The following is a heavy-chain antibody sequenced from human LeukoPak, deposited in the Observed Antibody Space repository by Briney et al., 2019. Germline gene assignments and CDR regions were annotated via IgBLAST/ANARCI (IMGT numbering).Heavy chain of an antibody. V-gene: IGHV4-59*12. Sequence: SETLSLTCTVSGGSISSYYWSWIRQPPGKGLEWIGYIYYSGSTNYNPSLKSRVTMSVDTSKNQFSLKLSSVTAADTAVYYCARDLSSGWYGGYYYYMDVWGKGTTVTVSS. CDR2: IYYSGST. CDR1: GGSISSYY. CDR3: ARDLSSGWYGGYYYYMDV. D-gene: IGHD6-19*01. J-gene: IGHJ6*03.